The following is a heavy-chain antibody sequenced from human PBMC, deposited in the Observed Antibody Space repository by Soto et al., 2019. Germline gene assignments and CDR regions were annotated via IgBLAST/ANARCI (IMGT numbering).Heavy chain of an antibody. J-gene: IGHJ4*02. V-gene: IGHV1-46*03. D-gene: IGHD6-6*01. CDR1: GYIFTNFY. Sequence: QVQLVQPGAEVKKPGASVKFSCKASGYIFTNFYIHWVRQAPGQGLEWIGIINPNGGSTNYAQNFRGRGTITRDTSTSTVYMDLSSLRSEDTAVYYCTRGLASGDYWGQGTLITVSS. CDR3: TRGLASGDY. CDR2: INPNGGST.